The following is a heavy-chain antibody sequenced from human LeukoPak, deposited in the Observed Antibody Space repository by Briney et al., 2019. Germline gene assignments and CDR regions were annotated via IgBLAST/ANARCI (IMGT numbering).Heavy chain of an antibody. CDR1: GFSFSTNW. J-gene: IGHJ4*02. V-gene: IGHV3-7*01. CDR2: IKRDGSEK. CDR3: AKEGNWNLDY. Sequence: GGSLRLSCVASGFSFSTNWMDWVRPAPGEGLEWVANIKRDGSEKNYVDSVKGRFTISRDNAKNSLYLEMNSLRAEDTAVYYCAKEGNWNLDYWGQGALATVSS. D-gene: IGHD1-1*01.